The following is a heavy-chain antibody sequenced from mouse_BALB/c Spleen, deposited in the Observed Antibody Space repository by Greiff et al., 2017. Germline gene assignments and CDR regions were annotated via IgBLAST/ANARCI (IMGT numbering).Heavy chain of an antibody. J-gene: IGHJ4*01. CDR1: GFTFSSYA. Sequence: EVHLVESGGGLVKPGGSLKLSCAASGFTFSSYAMSWVRQSPGKRLEWVAEISSGGSYTYYPDTVTGRFTISRDNAKNTLYLEMSSLRSEDTAMYDCARRRSGEMEYWGQGTSVTVSS. V-gene: IGHV5-9-4*01. D-gene: IGHD2-13*01. CDR3: ARRRSGEMEY. CDR2: ISSGGSYT.